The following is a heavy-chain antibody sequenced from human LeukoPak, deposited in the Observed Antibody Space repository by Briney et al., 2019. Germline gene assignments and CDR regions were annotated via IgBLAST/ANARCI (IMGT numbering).Heavy chain of an antibody. D-gene: IGHD1-26*01. CDR3: AKDLSGNYRAYFDY. CDR2: ISSDGSTK. CDR1: GFTFSTYD. Sequence: PARSLRLSCAASGFTFSTYDMHWGRQTPGKGLEWVAVISSDGSTKYYADSVRGRFTISRDNSKNTLYLQMNSLRAEDTAVYYCAKDLSGNYRAYFDYWGQGTLVTVSS. J-gene: IGHJ4*02. V-gene: IGHV3-30*18.